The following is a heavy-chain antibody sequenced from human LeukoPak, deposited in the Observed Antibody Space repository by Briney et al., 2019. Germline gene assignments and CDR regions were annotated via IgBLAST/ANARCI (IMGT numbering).Heavy chain of an antibody. CDR2: ISSIGGST. Sequence: GGSLRLSCSASGFTFSTYAMHWVRQAPGKGLEYVSVISSIGGSTYYADSVKGRFTISRDNSKNTLYLQMSSLRPEETAVYYCVKGGYSSRWYLFDYWGQGTLVTVSS. V-gene: IGHV3-64D*06. CDR3: VKGGYSSRWYLFDY. D-gene: IGHD6-13*01. CDR1: GFTFSTYA. J-gene: IGHJ4*02.